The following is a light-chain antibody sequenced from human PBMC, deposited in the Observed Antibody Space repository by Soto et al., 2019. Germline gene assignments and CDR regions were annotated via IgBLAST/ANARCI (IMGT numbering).Light chain of an antibody. V-gene: IGLV2-14*03. Sequence: QSALTQPASVAGSPGQSITISCTGTNSDIGGYNYVSWYQQHPGKAPKLMIYDVSNRPSRVSYRFSGSKSGNTASLTISGLQAEDEADYYCSSYTSRSTLGVFGGGTKLTVL. CDR3: SSYTSRSTLGV. CDR1: NSDIGGYNY. CDR2: DVS. J-gene: IGLJ2*01.